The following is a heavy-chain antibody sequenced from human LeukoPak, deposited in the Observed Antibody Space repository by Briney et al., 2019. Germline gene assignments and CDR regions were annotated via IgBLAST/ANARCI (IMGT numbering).Heavy chain of an antibody. CDR1: GFTFSTYG. Sequence: GSLSLSCAASGFTFSTYGMHWVRQAPGKGLEWVAFIRDDGSNEYYADSVKGRFTISRDNSKHTLYLQMNSLRPEDTAVYYCAKDRDGYYYYYMDVWGKGTTVTISS. D-gene: IGHD5-24*01. J-gene: IGHJ6*03. CDR3: AKDRDGYYYYYMDV. V-gene: IGHV3-30*02. CDR2: IRDDGSNE.